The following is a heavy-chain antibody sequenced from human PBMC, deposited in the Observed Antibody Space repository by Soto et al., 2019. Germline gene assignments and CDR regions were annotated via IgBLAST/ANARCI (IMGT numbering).Heavy chain of an antibody. J-gene: IGHJ6*02. CDR3: ARDLRFLEWLFVEYYYYYGMDV. CDR1: GFAFSSYS. Sequence: GGSLRLSCAASGFAFSSYSMNWVRQAPGKGLEWVSYISSSSSTIYYADYVKGRFTISRDNSKNTLYLQMNSLRAEDTAVYYCARDLRFLEWLFVEYYYYYGMDVWGQGTTVTVSS. CDR2: ISSSSSTI. V-gene: IGHV3-48*01. D-gene: IGHD3-3*01.